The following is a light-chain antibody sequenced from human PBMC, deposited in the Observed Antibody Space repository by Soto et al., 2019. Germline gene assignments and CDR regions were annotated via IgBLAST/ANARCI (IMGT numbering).Light chain of an antibody. CDR3: QQYGSSGT. V-gene: IGKV3-20*01. J-gene: IGKJ1*01. CDR2: GAS. CDR1: QSVSNNY. Sequence: IVLPQSPGTLSLSPGERATLSCRASQSVSNNYLAWYQQKPGQAPRLLINGASNRATGIPDRFSGSGSGTDFTLTISRLEPEDFAVYYCQQYGSSGTFGQGTKVDIK.